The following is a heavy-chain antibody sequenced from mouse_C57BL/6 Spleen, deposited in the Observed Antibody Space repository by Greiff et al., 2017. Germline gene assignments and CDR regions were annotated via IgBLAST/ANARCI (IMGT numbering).Heavy chain of an antibody. J-gene: IGHJ3*01. Sequence: QVQLQQSGAELVKPGASVKMSCKASGYTFTTYPIEWMKQIHGKSLEWIGNFHPYNDDTKSNEKFKGKATLTVEKSSSTVYLELSRLTSDASAVYYCERGDYEYAWFAYWGQGALVTVSA. CDR3: ERGDYEYAWFAY. V-gene: IGHV1-47*01. CDR2: FHPYNDDT. D-gene: IGHD2-4*01. CDR1: GYTFTTYP.